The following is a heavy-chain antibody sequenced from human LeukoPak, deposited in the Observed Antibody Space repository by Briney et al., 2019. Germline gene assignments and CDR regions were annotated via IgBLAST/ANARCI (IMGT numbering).Heavy chain of an antibody. V-gene: IGHV4-30-2*05. CDR3: ASQITGVLDY. CDR2: IYHSGST. CDR1: GGSISSGGYY. J-gene: IGHJ4*02. D-gene: IGHD3-16*01. Sequence: SQTLSLTCTVSGGSISSGGYYWSWIRQPPGKGLEWIGYIYHSGSTYYNPSLKSRVTISVDTSKNQFSLKLSSVTAADTAVYYCASQITGVLDYWGQGTLVTVSS.